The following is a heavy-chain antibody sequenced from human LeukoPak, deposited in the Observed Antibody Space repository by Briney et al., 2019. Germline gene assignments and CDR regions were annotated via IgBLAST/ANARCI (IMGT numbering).Heavy chain of an antibody. CDR2: ISYDGSNK. V-gene: IGHV3-30-3*01. J-gene: IGHJ5*02. D-gene: IGHD5-24*01. CDR1: GFTFGSYA. CDR3: ARDRTLQDRDGYNYGWFDP. Sequence: PGGSLGLSCAASGFTFGSYAMHWVRQAPGKGLEWVAVISYDGSNKYYADSVKGRFTISRDNSKNTLYLQMNSLRAEDTAVYYCARDRTLQDRDGYNYGWFDPWGQGTLVTVSS.